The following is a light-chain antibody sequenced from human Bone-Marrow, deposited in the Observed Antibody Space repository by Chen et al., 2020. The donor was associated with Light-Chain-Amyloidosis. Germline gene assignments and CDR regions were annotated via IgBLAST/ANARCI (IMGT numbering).Light chain of an antibody. Sequence: QSALTQPRSVSGSPGQSVTISCTGTSSDVGGYNYVSWYQQHPGKAPKLMIYDVSNRPSGVSNSLSGSKSGKTASLKISGLQAEDEAEYFCSSDTSSSTYVFGTVTKVTVL. CDR1: SSDVGGYNY. V-gene: IGLV2-14*01. CDR3: SSDTSSSTYV. J-gene: IGLJ1*01. CDR2: DVS.